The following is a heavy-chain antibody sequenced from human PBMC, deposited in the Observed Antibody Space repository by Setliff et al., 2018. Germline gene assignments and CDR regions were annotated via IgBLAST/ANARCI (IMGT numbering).Heavy chain of an antibody. CDR3: ARDNTIVGATDY. Sequence: SETLSLTCTVYGGSFSDYYWGWIRQPPGKGLEWIAEINHSGSTNYNPSLKSRVTISVDTSRNQFSLKLSSVAAADTAVYYCARDNTIVGATDYWGQGALVTVSS. CDR2: INHSGST. CDR1: GGSFSDYY. J-gene: IGHJ4*02. V-gene: IGHV4-34*01. D-gene: IGHD1-26*01.